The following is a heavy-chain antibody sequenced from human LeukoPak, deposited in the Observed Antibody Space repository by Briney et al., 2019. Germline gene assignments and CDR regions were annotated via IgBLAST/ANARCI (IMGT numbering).Heavy chain of an antibody. V-gene: IGHV3-30*04. Sequence: GGSLRLSCAASGFTFSSYAMHWVRQAPGKGLEWVAVISYDGSNKYYADSVKGRFTISRDNSKNTLYLQMNSLRAEDTAVYYCARDDGYCSSTSCYASYYYYGMDVWGQGTTVTVS. CDR1: GFTFSSYA. CDR3: ARDDGYCSSTSCYASYYYYGMDV. CDR2: ISYDGSNK. D-gene: IGHD2-2*03. J-gene: IGHJ6*02.